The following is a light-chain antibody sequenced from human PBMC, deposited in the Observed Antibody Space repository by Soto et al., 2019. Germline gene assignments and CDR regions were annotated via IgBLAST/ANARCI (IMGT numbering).Light chain of an antibody. CDR1: SGHSSYI. CDR2: IEGSGSY. J-gene: IGLJ3*02. Sequence: QPVLTQSSSASASLGSSVKLTCTLSSGHSSYIIAWHQQQPGKAPRYLMKIEGSGSYNKGSGVPDRFSGSSSGADRYLTISSLQFEDEADYYCETWDSNTRVFGGGTKLTVL. CDR3: ETWDSNTRV. V-gene: IGLV4-60*02.